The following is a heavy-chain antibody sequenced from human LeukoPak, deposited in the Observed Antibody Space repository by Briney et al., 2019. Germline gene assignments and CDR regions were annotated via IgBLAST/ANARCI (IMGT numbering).Heavy chain of an antibody. CDR3: AKNYDSSGYYMPYFDC. V-gene: IGHV3-30-3*02. D-gene: IGHD3-22*01. CDR2: ISSDGGNK. J-gene: IGHJ4*02. Sequence: GGSLRLSCAASGYTFSPYAMHWVRQAPGKGLRWVAVISSDGGNKYYADSVQGRFTISRDNSKNTLYLQMNSLRAEDTAVYYCAKNYDSSGYYMPYFDCWGQGTLVTVSS. CDR1: GYTFSPYA.